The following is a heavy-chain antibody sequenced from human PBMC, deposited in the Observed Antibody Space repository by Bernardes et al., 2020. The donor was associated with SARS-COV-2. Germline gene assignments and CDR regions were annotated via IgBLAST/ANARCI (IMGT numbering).Heavy chain of an antibody. V-gene: IGHV3-23*01. J-gene: IGHJ5*02. CDR3: AKTAYSTYHYFDP. CDR1: EFTFHNSA. Sequence: GGSLRLSCAASEFTFHNSAMSWVRQAPGKGLEWVSSISGSGITTYYADSVKGRFTISRDNSKNTLYLQMNSLRADDTAIYHCAKTAYSTYHYFDPWGQGTLVTVSS. D-gene: IGHD4-4*01. CDR2: ISGSGITT.